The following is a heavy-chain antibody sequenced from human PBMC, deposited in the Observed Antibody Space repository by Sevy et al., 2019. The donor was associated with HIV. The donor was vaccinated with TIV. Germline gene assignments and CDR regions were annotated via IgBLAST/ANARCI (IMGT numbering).Heavy chain of an antibody. Sequence: GESLKISCGASGFTFSKYAMSWVRQAPVKGLEWVSAINSNGGSTYYGDSVKGRVTISRDNSKNTLYLQMNSLRAEDTAVYYGARDSSGWTFDDWGQGTLVTVSS. V-gene: IGHV3-23*01. CDR3: ARDSSGWTFDD. J-gene: IGHJ4*02. CDR2: INSNGGST. CDR1: GFTFSKYA. D-gene: IGHD6-19*01.